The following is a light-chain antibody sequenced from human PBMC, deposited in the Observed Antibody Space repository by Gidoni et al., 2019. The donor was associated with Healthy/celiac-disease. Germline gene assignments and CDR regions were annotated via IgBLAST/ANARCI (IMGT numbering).Light chain of an antibody. J-gene: IGKJ5*01. V-gene: IGKV3-11*01. CDR2: DAS. CDR3: QQRSNWPPS. Sequence: EIVLTQSPATLSLSPGERATLSCRASQSVSSYLAWYQQKPGQAPRLLIYDASNRATGIPARFSGSGSGTDFTLTISSLEPEGFAVYYCQQRSNWPPSFGQXTRLEIK. CDR1: QSVSSY.